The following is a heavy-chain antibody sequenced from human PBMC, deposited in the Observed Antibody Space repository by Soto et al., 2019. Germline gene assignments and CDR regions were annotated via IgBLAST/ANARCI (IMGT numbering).Heavy chain of an antibody. CDR1: GFTFSDYY. CDR2: ISSSSSYT. J-gene: IGHJ4*02. CDR3: ARASLRVPAASH. Sequence: PGGSLRLSCAASGFTFSDYYMSWIRQAPGKGLEWVSYISSSSSYTNYADSVKGRFTISRDNAKNSLYLQMNSLRAEDTAVYYCARASLRVPAASHWGQGTLVTVSS. V-gene: IGHV3-11*05. D-gene: IGHD2-2*01.